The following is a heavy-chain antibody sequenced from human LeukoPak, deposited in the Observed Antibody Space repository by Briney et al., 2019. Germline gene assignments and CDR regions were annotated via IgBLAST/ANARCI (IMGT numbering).Heavy chain of an antibody. CDR3: AKNYDFLTGYAN. Sequence: AASVKVSCKASGYTFTSYDINWVRQATGQGLEWMGWVNPNSGNTRYAQKFQGRLTMTRNTSISTAYMELSSLRSEDTAVYYCAKNYDFLTGYANWGQGTLVTVSS. D-gene: IGHD3-9*01. CDR1: GYTFTSYD. V-gene: IGHV1-8*01. J-gene: IGHJ4*02. CDR2: VNPNSGNT.